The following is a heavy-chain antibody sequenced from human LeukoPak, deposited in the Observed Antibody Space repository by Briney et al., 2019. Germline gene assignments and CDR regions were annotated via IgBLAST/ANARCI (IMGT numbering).Heavy chain of an antibody. D-gene: IGHD2-15*01. CDR2: FNPSENST. CDR1: GYTFTSYY. J-gene: IGHJ4*02. V-gene: IGHV1-46*01. CDR3: ATSAFDY. Sequence: ASVKVSCTASGYTFTSYYMHWVRQAPGQGLEWMGTFNPSENSTSYAQKFQGRVTLTRDTSTSTVYMELSSLRSDDTAVYYCATSAFDYWGEGTLVTVPS.